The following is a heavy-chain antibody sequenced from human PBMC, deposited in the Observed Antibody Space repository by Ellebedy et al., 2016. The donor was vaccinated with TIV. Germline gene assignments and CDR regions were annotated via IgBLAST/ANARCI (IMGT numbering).Heavy chain of an antibody. CDR3: ATGRGVWGTAAGRLDH. V-gene: IGHV4-34*01. D-gene: IGHD6-13*01. CDR2: TNQSGST. CDR1: GGSISSHY. Sequence: SETLSLTXTVSGGSISSHYWTWIRQSPGKGLEWIGETNQSGSTKYTPSLMRRVTISADTSKNQFSLRLTSVTAADTAVYYCATGRGVWGTAAGRLDHWGQGTLVTVSS. J-gene: IGHJ4*02.